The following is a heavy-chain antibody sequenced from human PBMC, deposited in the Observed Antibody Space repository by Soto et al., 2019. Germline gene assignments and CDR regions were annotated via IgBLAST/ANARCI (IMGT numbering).Heavy chain of an antibody. CDR3: ARASVLRYFDWLGPITDAFDI. CDR2: IYYSGST. J-gene: IGHJ3*02. D-gene: IGHD3-9*01. CDR1: DGSISRYY. Sequence: PSETLYLTCTVSDGSISRYYWCWIRQPPGKGLEWIGCIYYSGSTNYNPSLKSRVTISVDTSKNQFSLKLSSVTAADTAVYYCARASVLRYFDWLGPITDAFDISAQGTMVTVS. V-gene: IGHV4-59*01.